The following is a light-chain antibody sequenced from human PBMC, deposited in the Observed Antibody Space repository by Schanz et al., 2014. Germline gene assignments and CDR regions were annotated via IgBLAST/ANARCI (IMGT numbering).Light chain of an antibody. V-gene: IGLV2-8*01. CDR3: CSYAGSRWV. CDR1: SSDVGGYNY. Sequence: QSALTQPPSASGSPGQSVTISCTGTSSDVGGYNYVSWYQQHPGKAPKLMIYEVSKRPSGVPDRFSGSKSGNTASLTISGLQAEDESDYYCCSYAGSRWVFGGGTKLTVL. CDR2: EVS. J-gene: IGLJ3*02.